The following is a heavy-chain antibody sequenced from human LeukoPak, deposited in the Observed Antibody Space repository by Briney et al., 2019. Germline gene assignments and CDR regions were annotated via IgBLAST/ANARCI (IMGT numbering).Heavy chain of an antibody. D-gene: IGHD1-7*01. Sequence: SETLSLTCTVSGGSISSYYWSWTRQPPGKGLEWIGYIYYSGSTNYNPSLKSRVTISVDTSKNQFSLKLSSVTAADTAVYYCARDNWNYGSSMDVWGQGTTVTVSS. CDR3: ARDNWNYGSSMDV. CDR2: IYYSGST. V-gene: IGHV4-59*01. J-gene: IGHJ6*02. CDR1: GGSISSYY.